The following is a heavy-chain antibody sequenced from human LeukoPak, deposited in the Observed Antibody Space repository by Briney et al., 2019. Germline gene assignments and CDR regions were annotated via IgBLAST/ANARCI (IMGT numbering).Heavy chain of an antibody. CDR2: IYDSWNT. D-gene: IGHD5-18*01. J-gene: IGHJ4*02. CDR3: ARDQIGYGLDY. V-gene: IGHV4-59*11. CDR1: SGSINNHY. Sequence: PSETLSLTCIVSSGSINNHYWSWIRQPPGEGLEWIGYIYDSWNTNYNPSLQSQVTISMDASRNQFSLNLTSVTAADTAVYYCARDQIGYGLDYWGQGTLVTVSS.